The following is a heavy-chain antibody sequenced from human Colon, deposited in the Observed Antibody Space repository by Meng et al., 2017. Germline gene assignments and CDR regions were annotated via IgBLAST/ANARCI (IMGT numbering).Heavy chain of an antibody. CDR1: GASISSATF. CDR3: ASSSGWWRLDS. Sequence: HLQESGPGLVKPSGTLSLTCAVSGASISSATFWTWVRQTPGKGLEWIGESYYGGSTSYNPSLSSRATISLDKSKNQFSLQLDSVTAADTATYYCASSSGWWRLDSWGQGTLVTVSS. J-gene: IGHJ4*02. CDR2: SYYGGST. D-gene: IGHD6-19*01. V-gene: IGHV4-4*02.